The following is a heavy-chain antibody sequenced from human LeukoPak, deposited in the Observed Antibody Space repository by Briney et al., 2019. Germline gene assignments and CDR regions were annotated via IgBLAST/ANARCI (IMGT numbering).Heavy chain of an antibody. J-gene: IGHJ1*01. Sequence: GGSLRLSCAASGFTFDDYAMHWARQAPGKGLEWVSLISGDGGSTYYAVSVKGRFTISRDNGKNSLYLQMNSLRPEDTALYYCAKELEYFQHWGQGTLDTVSS. CDR2: ISGDGGST. CDR1: GFTFDDYA. V-gene: IGHV3-43*02. CDR3: AKELEYFQH.